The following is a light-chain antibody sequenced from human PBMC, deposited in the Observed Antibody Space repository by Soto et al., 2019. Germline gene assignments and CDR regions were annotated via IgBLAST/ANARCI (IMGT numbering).Light chain of an antibody. CDR1: QSISTSS. J-gene: IGKJ1*01. Sequence: EIVLTQSPGTLSLSPGERATLNCRASQSISTSSLAWYRQKPGQAPRLLIYGAFNRATGIPDRFSGSGSGTEFSLTISGLQSEDFAIYYCQQYNNWPQTFGQGTKVDIK. CDR3: QQYNNWPQT. CDR2: GAF. V-gene: IGKV3-20*01.